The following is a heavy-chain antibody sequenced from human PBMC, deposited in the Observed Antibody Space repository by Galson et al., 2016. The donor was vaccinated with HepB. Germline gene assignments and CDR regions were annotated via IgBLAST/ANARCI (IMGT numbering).Heavy chain of an antibody. J-gene: IGHJ5*02. CDR2: IQFDGSKK. Sequence: SLRLSCAGSGFTFSSYGMHWVRQAPGKGLEWVAAIQFDGSKKYYGDSGKGRFTISRDDSKNTVYLQMSSLRAEDTAIYFCARDLSYGSNWFDPRGQGTLVTVSS. D-gene: IGHD3-16*02. CDR1: GFTFSSYG. CDR3: ARDLSYGSNWFDP. V-gene: IGHV3-33*01.